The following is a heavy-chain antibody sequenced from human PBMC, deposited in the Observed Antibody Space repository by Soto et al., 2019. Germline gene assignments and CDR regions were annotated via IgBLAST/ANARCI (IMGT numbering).Heavy chain of an antibody. D-gene: IGHD5-12*01. V-gene: IGHV3-74*01. J-gene: IGHJ4*02. Sequence: EVQLVESGGGLVQPGGSLRLSFAASGFTFSSYWMHWVRQAPGKGLVWVSRMNSDGSSTSYADSVKGRFTISRDNDKKTLYLQMNSLRAEDTAVYYCERGRWLPYALDYWGQGTLVTVSS. CDR3: ERGRWLPYALDY. CDR2: MNSDGSST. CDR1: GFTFSSYW.